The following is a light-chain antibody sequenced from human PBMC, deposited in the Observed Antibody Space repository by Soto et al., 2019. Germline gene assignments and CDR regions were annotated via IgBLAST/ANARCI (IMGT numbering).Light chain of an antibody. V-gene: IGKV3-20*01. CDR3: QQYGSSPYT. CDR2: GAS. Sequence: EIVLTQSPGTLSLSPGERATLSCRASQSVSSSYLAWYQQKPGQAPRLLIYGASSRATGIPDRFSGSGSGKDVTLTISSLEPEDFAGYFCQQYGSSPYTVGRGNKREI. J-gene: IGKJ2*01. CDR1: QSVSSSY.